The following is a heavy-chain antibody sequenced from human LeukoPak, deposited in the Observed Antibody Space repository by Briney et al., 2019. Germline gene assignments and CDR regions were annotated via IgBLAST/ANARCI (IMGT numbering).Heavy chain of an antibody. J-gene: IGHJ4*02. Sequence: GASVKVSCKASGYTFTGYYMHWVRQAPGQGLEWMGWINPNSGGTSYAQKFQGRVTMTRDTSISTAYMELSRLRSDDTAVYYCARVMGGLIAVARIGVVDYWGQGTLVTVSS. D-gene: IGHD6-19*01. V-gene: IGHV1-2*02. CDR2: INPNSGGT. CDR3: ARVMGGLIAVARIGVVDY. CDR1: GYTFTGYY.